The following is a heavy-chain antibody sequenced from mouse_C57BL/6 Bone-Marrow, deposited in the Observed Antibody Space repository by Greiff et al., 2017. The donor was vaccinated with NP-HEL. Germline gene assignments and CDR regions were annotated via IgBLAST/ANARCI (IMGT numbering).Heavy chain of an antibody. Sequence: EVKLQESVAELVRPGASVKLSCTASGFNIKNTYMHWVKQRPEQGLEWIGRIDPANGNTKYAQKFQGKATITADTSSNTAYQQLSSLPSEDTAIYYCASAYYSAMDYWGQGTSVTVSS. D-gene: IGHD2-12*01. CDR1: GFNIKNTY. CDR3: ASAYYSAMDY. V-gene: IGHV14-3*01. J-gene: IGHJ4*01. CDR2: IDPANGNT.